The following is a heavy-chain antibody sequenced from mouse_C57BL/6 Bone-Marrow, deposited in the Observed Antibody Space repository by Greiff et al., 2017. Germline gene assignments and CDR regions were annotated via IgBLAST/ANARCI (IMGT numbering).Heavy chain of an antibody. D-gene: IGHD2-3*01. V-gene: IGHV1-31*01. J-gene: IGHJ3*01. CDR3: ASSWDGYLFAY. CDR2: IYPYNGVS. Sequence: EVQLQQSGPELVKPGASVKISCKASGYSFTGYSMHWVKQSHGNILDWIGYIYPYNGVSSYNQKFKGKATLTVDKSSSTAYMELRSLTSEDSAVYDCASSWDGYLFAYWGQGTLVTVSA. CDR1: GYSFTGYS.